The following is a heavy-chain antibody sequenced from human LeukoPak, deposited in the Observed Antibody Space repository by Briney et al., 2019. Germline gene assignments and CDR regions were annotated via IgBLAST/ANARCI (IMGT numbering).Heavy chain of an antibody. J-gene: IGHJ4*02. CDR3: ARDYCDSSGYSLNY. V-gene: IGHV1-69*05. CDR1: GGTFSSYA. D-gene: IGHD3-22*01. Sequence: ASVKVSCKASGGTFSSYAISWVRQAPGQGLEWMGGIIPIFGTANYAQKFQGWVTMTRDTSISTAYMELSRLRSDDTAVYYCARDYCDSSGYSLNYWGQGTLVAVSS. CDR2: IIPIFGTA.